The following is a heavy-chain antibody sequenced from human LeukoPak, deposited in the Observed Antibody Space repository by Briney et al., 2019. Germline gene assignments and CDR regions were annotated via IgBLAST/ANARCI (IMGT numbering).Heavy chain of an antibody. Sequence: GGSLRLSCAASGFTFRSYEMNWVRQAPGKGLEWVSYITSSCSTIYYTDSVKGRFTISRDNAKDSLYLQMNSLKTEDTAVYYCARDNDCSGGTCFDYWGQGTLVTVSS. CDR3: ARDNDCSGGTCFDY. CDR2: ITSSCSTI. V-gene: IGHV3-48*03. CDR1: GFTFRSYE. J-gene: IGHJ4*02. D-gene: IGHD2-15*01.